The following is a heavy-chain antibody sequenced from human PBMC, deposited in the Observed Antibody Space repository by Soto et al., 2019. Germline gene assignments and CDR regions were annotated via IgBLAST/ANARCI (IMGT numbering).Heavy chain of an antibody. CDR1: GFTFVNAW. J-gene: IGHJ4*02. CDR2: IKSKTDDGTT. Sequence: GGSLRLSCAASGFTFVNAWMSWVRQAPRKGLEWVGRIKSKTDDGTTDYAAPVTGRFTISRDDSKNTLYLQMNSLKSEDTGVYYCATDKGHYYDSRGYFDWGQGALVTVSS. CDR3: ATDKGHYYDSRGYFD. D-gene: IGHD3-22*01. V-gene: IGHV3-15*01.